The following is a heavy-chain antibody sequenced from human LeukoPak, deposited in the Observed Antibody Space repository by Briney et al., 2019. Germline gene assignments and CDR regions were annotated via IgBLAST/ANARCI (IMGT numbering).Heavy chain of an antibody. V-gene: IGHV4-59*01. CDR3: ARGGAARLHFQN. CDR1: DESFSSYY. CDR2: IYHSGST. D-gene: IGHD6-6*01. J-gene: IGHJ1*01. Sequence: SETLSLTCAIYDESFSSYYWTWIRQPPGKGLEWIGYIYHSGSTNYNPSLQSRVTISVDTSKNQFSLNLNSVTAADTAVYYCARGGAARLHFQNWGQGTLVTVSS.